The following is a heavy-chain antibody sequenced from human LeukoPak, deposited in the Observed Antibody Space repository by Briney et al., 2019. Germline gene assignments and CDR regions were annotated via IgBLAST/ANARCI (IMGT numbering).Heavy chain of an antibody. D-gene: IGHD3-16*01. CDR2: IYHSGST. Sequence: SQTLSLTCAVSGGSISSGGYSWSWIRQPPGKGLEWIGYIYHSGSTYYNPSLKSRVTISVDTSKNQFSLKLSSVTAADTAVYYCARGARSLLRLGANMAYWGQGTLVTVSS. J-gene: IGHJ4*02. V-gene: IGHV4-30-2*01. CDR1: GGSISSGGYS. CDR3: ARGARSLLRLGANMAY.